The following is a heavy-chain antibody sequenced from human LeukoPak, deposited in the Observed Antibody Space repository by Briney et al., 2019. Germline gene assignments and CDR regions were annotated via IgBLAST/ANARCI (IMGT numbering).Heavy chain of an antibody. V-gene: IGHV2-5*02. Sequence: KSGPALAKPTQTLTLTCTFSGFSLTIREAGVGWIRQPPGKALEWLAVIDWDDSKRYSPSLKRRVTITKDSSKSQVVLTRTSVVPVDTATYCCAHSEGGYVVPIDYWGPGTLVTVSS. CDR3: AHSEGGYVVPIDY. CDR2: IDWDDSK. J-gene: IGHJ4*02. CDR1: GFSLTIREAG. D-gene: IGHD3-22*01.